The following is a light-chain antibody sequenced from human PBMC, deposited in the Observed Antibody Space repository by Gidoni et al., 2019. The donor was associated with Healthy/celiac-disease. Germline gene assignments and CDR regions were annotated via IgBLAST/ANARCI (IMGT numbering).Light chain of an antibody. CDR3: QQYDNLPLT. CDR1: QDISNY. CDR2: AAS. J-gene: IGKJ4*01. V-gene: IGKV1-33*01. Sequence: DIKMTQSPSSLSASVGDRVTITCQASQDISNYLNWYQQKPGKAPKLLIYAASNLETGVPSRFSGSVSGADFTFTISSLLPEDIATYYCQQYDNLPLTFGGGTKVEIK.